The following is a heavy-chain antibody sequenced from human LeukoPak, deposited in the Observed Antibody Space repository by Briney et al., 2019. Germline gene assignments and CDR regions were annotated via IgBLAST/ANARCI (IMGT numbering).Heavy chain of an antibody. CDR1: GYTFTSYA. CDR3: ASSKQWLGYFDY. Sequence: ASVKVSCKASGYTFTSYAMHWVRQAPGQRLEWMGWINAGNGNTKCSQKFQGRVTITRDTSASTAYMELSSLRSEDTAVYYCASSKQWLGYFDYWGQGTLVTVSS. CDR2: INAGNGNT. J-gene: IGHJ4*02. D-gene: IGHD6-19*01. V-gene: IGHV1-3*01.